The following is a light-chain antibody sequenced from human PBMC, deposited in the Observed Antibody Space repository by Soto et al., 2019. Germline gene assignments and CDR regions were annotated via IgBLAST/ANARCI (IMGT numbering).Light chain of an antibody. CDR1: SSDVGGYNY. J-gene: IGLJ1*01. V-gene: IGLV2-11*01. CDR2: DVS. Sequence: QSALTQPRSVSGSPGQSVTISCTGTSSDVGGYNYSSWYQRHPGKAPKLMIYDVSKRPSGVPDRFSGSKSGNTASLTISGLQAEDEADYYCCSYAGSYTHYVFGTGTKLTVL. CDR3: CSYAGSYTHYV.